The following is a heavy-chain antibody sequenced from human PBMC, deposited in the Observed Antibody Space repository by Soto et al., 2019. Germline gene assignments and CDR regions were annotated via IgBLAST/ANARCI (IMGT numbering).Heavy chain of an antibody. CDR3: ATALVFPRTDCDY. CDR1: VYSFSSYA. J-gene: IGHJ4*02. V-gene: IGHV3-23*01. Sequence: WSLRISCAASVYSFSSYAMTWVRQAPGKGLEWVSTINPSGGSTYYADSLKGRFTISRGNSMTTLSLQMNSLRAEDTTVYYCATALVFPRTDCDYWGQGTRGTVS. CDR2: INPSGGST. D-gene: IGHD3-9*01.